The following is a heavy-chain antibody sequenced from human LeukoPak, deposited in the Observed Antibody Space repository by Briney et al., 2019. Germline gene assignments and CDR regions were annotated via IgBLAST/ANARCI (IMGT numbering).Heavy chain of an antibody. Sequence: GGSLRLSCAASRFPFSNYWMSWVRQAPGKGLEWVANIKKDGSEKYYVDAVKGRFTISRDNAKTSLYLQMNSLRAEDTAVYYCARDLSGIAGYTYGRGIDYWGQGTLVTVSS. CDR1: RFPFSNYW. J-gene: IGHJ4*02. D-gene: IGHD5-18*01. V-gene: IGHV3-7*01. CDR2: IKKDGSEK. CDR3: ARDLSGIAGYTYGRGIDY.